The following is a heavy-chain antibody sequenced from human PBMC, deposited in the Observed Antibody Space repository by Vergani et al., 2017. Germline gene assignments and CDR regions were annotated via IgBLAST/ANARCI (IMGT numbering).Heavy chain of an antibody. D-gene: IGHD3-3*01. V-gene: IGHV3-30*01. J-gene: IGHJ4*02. CDR2: ISYDGSNK. CDR3: ARDRIRFLEWFSLDY. Sequence: QVQLVESGGGVVQPGRSLRLSCAASGFTFSSYAMHWVRQAPGKGLEWVAVISYDGSNKYYADSVKGRFTISRDNSKNTLYLQMNSLRAEDTAVYYCARDRIRFLEWFSLDYWGQGTLVTVSS. CDR1: GFTFSSYA.